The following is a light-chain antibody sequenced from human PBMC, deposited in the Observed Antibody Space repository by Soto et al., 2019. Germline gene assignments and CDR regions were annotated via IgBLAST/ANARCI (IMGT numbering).Light chain of an antibody. J-gene: IGKJ1*01. CDR3: QQYSSYPT. Sequence: DIQMTKSPSILSASIGDRVIITCRASQFINNWLAWHQQQPGKTPKVLISDASILETGVSSRFSGSGFGTEFTLTISSLQSEDFATYYCQQYSSYPTFGQGTKVDIK. CDR1: QFINNW. CDR2: DAS. V-gene: IGKV1-5*01.